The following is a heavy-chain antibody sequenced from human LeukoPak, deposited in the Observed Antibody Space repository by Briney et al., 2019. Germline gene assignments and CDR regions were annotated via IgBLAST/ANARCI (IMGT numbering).Heavy chain of an antibody. D-gene: IGHD3-22*01. J-gene: IGHJ4*02. CDR1: GFTFSSYA. Sequence: GGSLRLSCAASGFTFSSYAMHWVRQAPGKGLEWVAVISYDGSNKYYADSVKGRFTISRDNSKNTLYLQMNSLRAGDTALYYCASEDSSGYSPRYWGQGTLVTVSS. V-gene: IGHV3-30-3*01. CDR2: ISYDGSNK. CDR3: ASEDSSGYSPRY.